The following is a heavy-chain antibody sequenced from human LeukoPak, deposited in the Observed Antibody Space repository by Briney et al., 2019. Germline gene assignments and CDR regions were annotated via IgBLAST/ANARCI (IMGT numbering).Heavy chain of an antibody. CDR3: ARDYSSGWPGC. D-gene: IGHD6-19*01. CDR2: IKQDGSEK. CDR1: GFTFSSFW. V-gene: IGHV3-7*01. Sequence: GGSLRLSCAASGFTFSSFWMSWVRQAPGKGLERVANIKQDGSEKYYVDSVKGRFTISRDNAKNSLYLQMNSLRAEDTAVYYCARDYSSGWPGCWGQGTLVTVSS. J-gene: IGHJ4*02.